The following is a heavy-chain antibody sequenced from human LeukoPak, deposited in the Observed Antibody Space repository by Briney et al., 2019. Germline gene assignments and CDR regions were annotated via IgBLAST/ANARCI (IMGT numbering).Heavy chain of an antibody. CDR3: ARVQYSGEGRFDP. CDR1: GGSISSYD. Sequence: PSETLSLTCTVSGGSISSYDWSWIRQPPGKGLEWIAYIHDSGSTDYNPSLKSRVTISVETSKNQFSLKLSSVTAADTAVYYCARVQYSGEGRFDPWGQGTLVTVSS. V-gene: IGHV4-59*01. J-gene: IGHJ5*02. CDR2: IHDSGST. D-gene: IGHD2-15*01.